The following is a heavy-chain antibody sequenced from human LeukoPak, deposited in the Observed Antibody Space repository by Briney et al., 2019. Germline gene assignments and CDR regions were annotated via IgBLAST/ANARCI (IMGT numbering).Heavy chain of an antibody. CDR1: GGSISSYY. D-gene: IGHD3-16*01. CDR2: IYYSGST. CDR3: ARHLYDYVWGSYCAFDI. Sequence: SETLSLTCTVSGGSISSYYWSWIRQPPGKGLEWIGYIYYSGSTNYNPSLKSRVTISVDTSKNQFSLKLSSVTAADTAVYYCARHLYDYVWGSYCAFDIWGQGTMVTVSP. V-gene: IGHV4-59*08. J-gene: IGHJ3*02.